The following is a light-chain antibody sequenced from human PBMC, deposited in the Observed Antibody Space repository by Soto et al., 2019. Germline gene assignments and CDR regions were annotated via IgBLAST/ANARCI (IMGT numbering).Light chain of an antibody. CDR1: EDIDNH. CDR2: DAS. V-gene: IGKV1-33*01. J-gene: IGKJ3*01. Sequence: DLQMTQSPSSLSASVGARVTITCQASEDIDNHLNWYQQRPGGAPKLLIYDASKLQTGVPSRFSGSGSGTDFTLTITSLQPEDIATYYCQQCDSLPVTFGPGTKVDVK. CDR3: QQCDSLPVT.